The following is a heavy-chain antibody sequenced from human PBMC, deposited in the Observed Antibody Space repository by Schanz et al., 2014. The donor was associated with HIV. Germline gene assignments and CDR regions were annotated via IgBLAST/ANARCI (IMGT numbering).Heavy chain of an antibody. D-gene: IGHD3-22*01. V-gene: IGHV3-30*09. CDR1: GFTFSNYA. J-gene: IGHJ3*02. Sequence: QVQLVESGGGVVQPGRSLRLSCAVSGFTFSNYAMHWVRQAPGKGLEWVAVISYDGSNKFYAESVKGRFAISRDNSKNTLYLQMNSLRAEDTAVYYCAKEGYYDSAGYYSRDDAFDIWGQGTMVTVSS. CDR3: AKEGYYDSAGYYSRDDAFDI. CDR2: ISYDGSNK.